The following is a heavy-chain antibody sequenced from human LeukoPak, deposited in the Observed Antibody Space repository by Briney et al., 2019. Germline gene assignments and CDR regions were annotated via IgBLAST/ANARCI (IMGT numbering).Heavy chain of an antibody. V-gene: IGHV4-39*01. CDR3: ASGIRDD. D-gene: IGHD1-14*01. CDR2: LYYSGST. J-gene: IGHJ4*02. Sequence: RASETLSLTCTVSGDSISSSSYYWGWIRQPPGKGLEWIGSLYYSGSTYYNPSLKSRVTISADTSQNQFSLRLTSVTAADTAVYYCASGIRDDWGQGTLVTVSS. CDR1: GDSISSSSYY.